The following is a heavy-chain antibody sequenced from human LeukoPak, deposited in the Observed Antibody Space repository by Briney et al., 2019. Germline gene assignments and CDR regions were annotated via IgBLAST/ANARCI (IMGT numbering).Heavy chain of an antibody. CDR2: INSDGINT. CDR3: AKALGGRWSDAFDI. V-gene: IGHV3-74*01. Sequence: GGSLRLSCAASGFTFSNYWMHWVRQAPGKGLVWVSRINSDGINTSYADSVKGRFTISRDNSKNTLYLQMNGLRAEDTAVYYCAKALGGRWSDAFDIWGQGTMVTVSS. J-gene: IGHJ3*02. D-gene: IGHD2-15*01. CDR1: GFTFSNYW.